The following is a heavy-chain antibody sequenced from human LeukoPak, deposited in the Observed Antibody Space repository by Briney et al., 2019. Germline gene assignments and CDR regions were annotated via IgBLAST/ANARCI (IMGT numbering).Heavy chain of an antibody. Sequence: AGGSLRLSCAASGFTFSCYSMNWVRQAPGKGLEWVSSISSSSSYIYYADSVKGRFTISRDNAKNSLYLQMNSLRAEDTAVYYCARATTPSHYDFWSGYGPWGQGTLVTVSS. J-gene: IGHJ5*02. CDR2: ISSSSSYI. CDR1: GFTFSCYS. V-gene: IGHV3-21*01. CDR3: ARATTPSHYDFWSGYGP. D-gene: IGHD3-3*01.